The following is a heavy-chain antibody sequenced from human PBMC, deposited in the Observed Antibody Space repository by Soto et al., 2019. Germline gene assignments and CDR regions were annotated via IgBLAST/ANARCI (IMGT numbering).Heavy chain of an antibody. CDR1: GFTFSSRW. V-gene: IGHV3-74*01. Sequence: SLRLSCAASGFTFSSRWMHWVRQAPGKGLVWVSHINSDGSATTYADSEKGRFTISRDNAKNTLYLQMNSLRAEDTAVYYCARDSSYGLDVWGQGTPVTVSS. J-gene: IGHJ6*02. CDR3: ARDSSYGLDV. CDR2: INSDGSAT.